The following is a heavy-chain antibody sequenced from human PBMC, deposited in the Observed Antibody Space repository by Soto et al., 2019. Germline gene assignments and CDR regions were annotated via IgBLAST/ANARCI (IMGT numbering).Heavy chain of an antibody. CDR1: GGTFSSYA. J-gene: IGHJ6*02. CDR3: ARGLGCTNGVCYADYYYGMDV. CDR2: IIPIFGTA. V-gene: IGHV1-69*12. D-gene: IGHD2-8*01. Sequence: QVQLVQSGAEVKKPGSSVKVSCKASGGTFSSYAISWVRQAPGQGLEWMGGIIPIFGTANYAQKFQGRVTITADESTSTAYMELSSLRYEDTAVYYCARGLGCTNGVCYADYYYGMDVWGQGTTVTVSS.